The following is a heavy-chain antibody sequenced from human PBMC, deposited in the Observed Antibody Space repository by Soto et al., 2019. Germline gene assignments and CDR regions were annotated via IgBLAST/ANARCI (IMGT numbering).Heavy chain of an antibody. J-gene: IGHJ4*02. Sequence: QLQLQESGSGLVKPSQTLSLTCAVSGGSISSGGYSWSWIRQPPGKGMEGIGYICQSGSIYYNPSLKRRVTRSVDRSKNQFSLKLSSVSAADTAVYYCARVTDYGGQGTLVTVSS. V-gene: IGHV4-30-2*01. CDR2: ICQSGSI. CDR1: GGSISSGGYS. CDR3: ARVTDY.